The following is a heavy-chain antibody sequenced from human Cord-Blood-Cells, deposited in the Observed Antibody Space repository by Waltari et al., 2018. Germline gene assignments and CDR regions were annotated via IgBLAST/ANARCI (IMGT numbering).Heavy chain of an antibody. CDR1: GFTFSSYA. Sequence: EVQLLESGGGLVQPGGYLRLSCAASGFTFSSYAMSWVRQAPGKGLAGVSAISGSGGRTDNADTVEGRFTISRDNSKNTLYLQMNGLRAEDTAVYYCAKLGLYSSSSDFFDYWGQGTLVTVSS. CDR3: AKLGLYSSSSDFFDY. D-gene: IGHD6-6*01. J-gene: IGHJ4*02. V-gene: IGHV3-23*01. CDR2: ISGSGGRT.